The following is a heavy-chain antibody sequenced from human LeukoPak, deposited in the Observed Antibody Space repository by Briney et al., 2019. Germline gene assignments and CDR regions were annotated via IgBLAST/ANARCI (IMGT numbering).Heavy chain of an antibody. CDR3: TRDRVSGQYYSDSFDT. J-gene: IGHJ3*02. V-gene: IGHV3-30-3*01. CDR2: ISY. CDR1: GFIFREYA. D-gene: IGHD3-10*01. Sequence: GGSLRLSCAASGFIFREYALHWVRQAPGQGLERLAIISYYADSVKGRFTISRGNSKNTLFLQMNSLRADDTAVYYCTRDRVSGQYYSDSFDTWGQGTMVTVSS.